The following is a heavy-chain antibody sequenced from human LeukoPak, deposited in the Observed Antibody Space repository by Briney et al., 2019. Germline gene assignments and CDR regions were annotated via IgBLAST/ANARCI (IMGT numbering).Heavy chain of an antibody. J-gene: IGHJ4*02. CDR3: ARALNPLPGTYYFDY. D-gene: IGHD2-15*01. Sequence: PSETLSLTCTVSGGSISTYYWSWIRQPPGKGLEWIGYIYYTGSTDYSPSLKSRVTMSVDTSQNQFSLRLSSVTAADTAVYYCARALNPLPGTYYFDYWGQGTLVTVSS. V-gene: IGHV4-59*12. CDR2: IYYTGST. CDR1: GGSISTYY.